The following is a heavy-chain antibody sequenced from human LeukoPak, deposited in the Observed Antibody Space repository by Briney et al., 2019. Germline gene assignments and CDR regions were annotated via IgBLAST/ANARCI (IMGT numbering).Heavy chain of an antibody. V-gene: IGHV3-20*01. CDR3: ARGLRLDYCYHGMDV. CDR2: INWNGGST. D-gene: IGHD3-16*01. Sequence: GGPLRLSCAASGFTFDDYGMSWVRQAPGKGLEWVSGINWNGGSTGYGDSVKGRFTISRDNAKNSLYLQMNSLRAEDTALYHCARGLRLDYCYHGMDVWGQGTTVTVSS. CDR1: GFTFDDYG. J-gene: IGHJ6*02.